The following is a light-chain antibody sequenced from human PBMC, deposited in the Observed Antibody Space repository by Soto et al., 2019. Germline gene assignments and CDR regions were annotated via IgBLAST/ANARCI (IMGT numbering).Light chain of an antibody. CDR3: QQYYSYPLT. CDR1: QCISSY. CDR2: AAS. V-gene: IGKV1-8*01. Sequence: AIRMTQAPSSLSSSTGDRVTITCRASQCISSYLAWYQQKPGKAPKLLIYAASTLQSGVPSRFSGSRSGTDFTLTISCLQSEDFATYYCQQYYSYPLTFGPGTKVDI. J-gene: IGKJ3*01.